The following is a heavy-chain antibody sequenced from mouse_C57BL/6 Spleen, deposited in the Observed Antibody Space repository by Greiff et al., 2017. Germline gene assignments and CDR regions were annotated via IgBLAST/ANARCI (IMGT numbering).Heavy chain of an antibody. J-gene: IGHJ1*03. CDR3: ARQEDWDRYFDV. CDR1: GFTFSDYG. D-gene: IGHD4-1*01. Sequence: EVQLQESGGGLVKPGGSLKLSCAASGFTFSDYGMHWVRQAPEKGLEWVAYISSGSSTIYYADTVKGRFTISRDNAKNTLFLQMTSLRSEDTAMYYCARQEDWDRYFDVWGTGTTVTVSS. CDR2: ISSGSSTI. V-gene: IGHV5-17*01.